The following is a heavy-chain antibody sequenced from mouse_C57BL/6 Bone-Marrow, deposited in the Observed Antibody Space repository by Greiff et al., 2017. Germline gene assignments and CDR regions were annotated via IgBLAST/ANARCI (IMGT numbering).Heavy chain of an antibody. J-gene: IGHJ4*01. V-gene: IGHV1-63*01. Sequence: QVHLQQSGAELVRPGTSVKMSCKASGYTFTNYWIGWAKQRPGHGLEWIGDIYPGGGYPNSNEKFKGKATLTAEPSSSPAYMQCSSLTSEDSAIYDCARLGRRLYAMDYWGQGTSVTVSS. CDR1: GYTFTNYW. CDR3: ARLGRRLYAMDY. CDR2: IYPGGGYP.